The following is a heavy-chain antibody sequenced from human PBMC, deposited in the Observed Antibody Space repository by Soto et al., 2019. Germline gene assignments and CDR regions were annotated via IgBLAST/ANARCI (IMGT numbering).Heavy chain of an antibody. CDR1: GGSISSYY. CDR3: ARHGGDYDILTGYYQYYFDY. V-gene: IGHV4-59*08. CDR2: IYYSGST. Sequence: PSETLSLTCTVSGGSISSYYWSWIRQPPGKGLEWIGYIYYSGSTNYNPSLKSRVTISVDTSKNQFSLKLSSVTAADTAVYYCARHGGDYDILTGYYQYYFDYWGQGTLVTVS. D-gene: IGHD3-9*01. J-gene: IGHJ4*02.